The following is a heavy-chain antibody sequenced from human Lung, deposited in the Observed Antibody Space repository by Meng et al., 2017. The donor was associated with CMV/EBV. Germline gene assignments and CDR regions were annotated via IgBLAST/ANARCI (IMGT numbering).Heavy chain of an antibody. CDR3: ARGMVWYYDFWSGYSHFDY. D-gene: IGHD3-3*01. V-gene: IGHV3-74*01. CDR1: FSRYS. CDR2: LPPSGRPP. Sequence: FSRYSMHWLPHSPLRLLVCVSRLPPSGRPPPSPHSVKGRFTISRDNAKNTLYLQMNSLRAEDTAVYYCARGMVWYYDFWSGYSHFDYWGQGTLVTVSS. J-gene: IGHJ4*02.